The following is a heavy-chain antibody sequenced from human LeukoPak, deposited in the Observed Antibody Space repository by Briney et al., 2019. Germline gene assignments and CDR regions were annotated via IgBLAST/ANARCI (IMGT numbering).Heavy chain of an antibody. V-gene: IGHV3-21*04. Sequence: GGSLRLSCAASGFTFSSYNMNWVRQAPGKGLEWVSSISSSSSYIYYADSVKGRFTISRDNSKNTLYLQINSLRVEDTAIYYCAKAPMEDSWYIHFDFWGQGTLVTVSS. CDR2: ISSSSSYI. J-gene: IGHJ4*02. CDR3: AKAPMEDSWYIHFDF. CDR1: GFTFSSYN. D-gene: IGHD6-13*01.